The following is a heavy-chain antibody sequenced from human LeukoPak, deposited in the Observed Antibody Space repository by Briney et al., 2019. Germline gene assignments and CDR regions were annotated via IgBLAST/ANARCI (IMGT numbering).Heavy chain of an antibody. Sequence: ASVKVSCKASGYTFTSYGISWVRQAPGQGLEWMGWISAYNGNTNYAQKLQGRVTMTTDTSTSTAYMELRSLRSDDTAVYYCARRYSGSYYQLFGYWGQGTLVTVSS. CDR1: GYTFTSYG. V-gene: IGHV1-18*01. D-gene: IGHD1-26*01. CDR3: ARRYSGSYYQLFGY. CDR2: ISAYNGNT. J-gene: IGHJ4*02.